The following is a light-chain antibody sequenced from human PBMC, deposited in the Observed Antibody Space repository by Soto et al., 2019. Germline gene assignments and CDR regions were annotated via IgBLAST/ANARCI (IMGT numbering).Light chain of an antibody. CDR2: DAS. Sequence: DIPMTQSPSSLSASVGDRITITCQASQDINVFLNWYQQKPGKAPKLLIYDASNLETGVPSRFSGSGSGSDFTLTINNLEPEDLATYYCQHYESLPTFGQGTRLEAK. CDR3: QHYESLPT. J-gene: IGKJ5*01. CDR1: QDINVF. V-gene: IGKV1-33*01.